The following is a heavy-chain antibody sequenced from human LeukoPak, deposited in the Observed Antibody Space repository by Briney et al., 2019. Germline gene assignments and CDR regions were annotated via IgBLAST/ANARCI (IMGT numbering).Heavy chain of an antibody. CDR3: APGNSGYYFV. CDR2: ISYSGRT. Sequence: SETLSLTCTVSGDSISGSSYYWTWVRQPPGKGLEWVASISYSGRTYYKPSLKSRVTISVDTSKNQFSLKLNSVTAADTAVYYCAPGNSGYYFVWGQGTLVTVSS. V-gene: IGHV4-39*07. CDR1: GDSISGSSYY. J-gene: IGHJ4*02. D-gene: IGHD3-22*01.